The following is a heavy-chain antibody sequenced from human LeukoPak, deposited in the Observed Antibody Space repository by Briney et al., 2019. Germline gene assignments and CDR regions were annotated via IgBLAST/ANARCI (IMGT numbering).Heavy chain of an antibody. CDR2: INPNSGGT. J-gene: IGHJ3*02. CDR1: GYTFTGYY. Sequence: ASVKVSCKASGYTFTGYYMHWVRQAPGQGLEWMGWINPNSGGTNYAQKFQGRVTMTRDTSISTAYMELSRLRSDDTAVYYCASGPFYSSGWSGAFDIWGQGTTVTVSS. CDR3: ASGPFYSSGWSGAFDI. D-gene: IGHD6-19*01. V-gene: IGHV1-2*02.